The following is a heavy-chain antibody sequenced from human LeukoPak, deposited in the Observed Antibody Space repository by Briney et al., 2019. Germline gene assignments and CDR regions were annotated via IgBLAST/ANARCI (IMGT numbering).Heavy chain of an antibody. V-gene: IGHV3-30-3*01. D-gene: IGHD6-13*01. Sequence: GGSLRLSCAASGFTFSRYVMHWVRQAPGKGLEWVAAISHDGGTNFCADSVKGRFTVSRDNPKNTLYLQMDSLSAEDTAVYYCAAREVDSSRVSLDNWGQGTLVTVSS. CDR2: ISHDGGTN. CDR3: AAREVDSSRVSLDN. CDR1: GFTFSRYV. J-gene: IGHJ4*02.